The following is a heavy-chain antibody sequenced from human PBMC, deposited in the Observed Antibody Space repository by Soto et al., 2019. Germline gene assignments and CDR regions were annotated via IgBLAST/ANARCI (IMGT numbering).Heavy chain of an antibody. J-gene: IGHJ3*01. CDR2: MNPNSGNT. D-gene: IGHD4-17*01. Sequence: ASVKVSCKASGYTFTSHDINWVRQATGQGPEWMGWMNPNSGNTGYAQKVQDRVTMTRDTSISTAYMELSSLRSEDTAVYYCAFGDYGGAFDVWGQGTMVTVSS. V-gene: IGHV1-8*01. CDR1: GYTFTSHD. CDR3: AFGDYGGAFDV.